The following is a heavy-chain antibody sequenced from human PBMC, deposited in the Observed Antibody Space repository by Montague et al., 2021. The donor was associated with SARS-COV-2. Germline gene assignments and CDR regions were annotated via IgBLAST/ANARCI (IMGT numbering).Heavy chain of an antibody. D-gene: IGHD3-9*01. J-gene: IGHJ5*02. Sequence: SLRLSCAPSGFTFSSYGMHWVRQAPGKGLEWVAVIWYHGSNKYYADSVKGRFTISRDNSKNTLYLQMNSLRAEDTAVYYCARVRGYDFLTGYLDLWGQGTLVTVSS. V-gene: IGHV3-33*01. CDR3: ARVRGYDFLTGYLDL. CDR1: GFTFSSYG. CDR2: IWYHGSNK.